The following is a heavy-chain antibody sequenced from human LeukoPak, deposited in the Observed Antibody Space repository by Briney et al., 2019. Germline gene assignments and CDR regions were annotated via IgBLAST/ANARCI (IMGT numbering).Heavy chain of an antibody. Sequence: GASVKVSCKASGGTFSSYAISWVRQAPGQGLEWMGGIIPIFGTPNYAQKFQGRVTITADESTSTAYMELSSLRSEDTAVYYCARGSGTITMVRGVFYGMDVWGQGTTVTVSS. CDR1: GGTFSSYA. CDR2: IIPIFGTP. D-gene: IGHD3-10*01. V-gene: IGHV1-69*13. CDR3: ARGSGTITMVRGVFYGMDV. J-gene: IGHJ6*02.